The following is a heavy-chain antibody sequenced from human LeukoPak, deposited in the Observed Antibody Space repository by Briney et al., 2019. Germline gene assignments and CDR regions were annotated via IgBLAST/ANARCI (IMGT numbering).Heavy chain of an antibody. Sequence: SETLSLTYSISADSITSGYWSWIRQPPGKGLEWIGYIYGIENTDYNPSLKSRVTISLDTSKNQLSLNLTAVTAADTAVYYCAGRGQRYFRDWGQGTLVTVSS. CDR3: AGRGQRYFRD. V-gene: IGHV4-59*08. CDR1: ADSITSGY. CDR2: IYGIENT. J-gene: IGHJ1*01.